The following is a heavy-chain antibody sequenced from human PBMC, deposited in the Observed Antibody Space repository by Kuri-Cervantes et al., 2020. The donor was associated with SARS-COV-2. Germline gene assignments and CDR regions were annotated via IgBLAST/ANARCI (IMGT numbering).Heavy chain of an antibody. CDR1: GGTFSSYA. J-gene: IGHJ6*03. CDR2: IIPIFGTA. Sequence: SVKVSCKASGGTFSSYAISWVRQAPGQGLEWMGGIIPIFGTANYAQKFQGRVTITADESTSTAYMELSSLRSEDTAVYYCARNPHSLTYYYYYYMDVWGKGTTVTVSS. CDR3: ARNPHSLTYYYYYYMDV. V-gene: IGHV1-69*13. D-gene: IGHD1-14*01.